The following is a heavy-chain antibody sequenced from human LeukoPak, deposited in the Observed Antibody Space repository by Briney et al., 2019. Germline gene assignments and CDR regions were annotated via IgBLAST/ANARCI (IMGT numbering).Heavy chain of an antibody. CDR2: ISGSNSYI. CDR1: RFTFSTYS. J-gene: IGHJ4*02. Sequence: GGSLRLSCAASRFTFSTYSMNWIRQAPGKGLEWVSSISGSNSYILYADSVKGRFTVSRDNAKDSLYLQMNSLRAEDTAVYYCARALTTLTYEGYWGQGTLVTVSS. CDR3: ARALTTLTYEGY. D-gene: IGHD1-1*01. V-gene: IGHV3-21*01.